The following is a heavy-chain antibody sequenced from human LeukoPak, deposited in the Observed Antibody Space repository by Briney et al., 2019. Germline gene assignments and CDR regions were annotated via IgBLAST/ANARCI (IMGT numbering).Heavy chain of an antibody. CDR2: IFYSGST. CDR3: ARGDSSGYYNWFDA. CDR1: GASISSGAYH. V-gene: IGHV4-31*03. D-gene: IGHD3-22*01. Sequence: PSQTLSLTCIVSGASISSGAYHWTWLRQHAGKGLEWFGYIFYSGSTYYNPSLKSRVTISVDTSKSQFSLRLISVTAADTAVYYCARGDSSGYYNWFDAWGQGTLVTVSS. J-gene: IGHJ5*02.